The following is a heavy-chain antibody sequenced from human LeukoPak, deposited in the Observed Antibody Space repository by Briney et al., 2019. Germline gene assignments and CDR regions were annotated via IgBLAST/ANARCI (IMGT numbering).Heavy chain of an antibody. CDR3: ARGYYGSGSRYWYFDL. CDR2: IIPIFGTA. J-gene: IGHJ2*01. CDR1: GYTFGTYG. Sequence: ASVKVSCKASGYTFGTYGISWVRQAPGQGLEWMGGIIPIFGTANYAQKFQGRVTITADESTSTAYMELSSLRSEDTAVYYCARGYYGSGSRYWYFDLWGRGTLVTVSS. V-gene: IGHV1-69*13. D-gene: IGHD3-10*01.